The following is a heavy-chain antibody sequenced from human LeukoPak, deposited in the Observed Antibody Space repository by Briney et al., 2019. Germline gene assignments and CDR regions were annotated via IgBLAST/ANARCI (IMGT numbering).Heavy chain of an antibody. D-gene: IGHD3-10*01. J-gene: IGHJ5*02. V-gene: IGHV1-2*02. CDR3: ASPDYYGSGSYRFDP. CDR1: GYTFTGYY. Sequence: WASVKVSCKDSGYTFTGYYMHWVRQAPGQGLEWMGWINSNNGGTNYAQKFQGRVTMTSDTSISTAYMELSRLRSDDTAVYYCASPDYYGSGSYRFDPWGQGTLVTVSS. CDR2: INSNNGGT.